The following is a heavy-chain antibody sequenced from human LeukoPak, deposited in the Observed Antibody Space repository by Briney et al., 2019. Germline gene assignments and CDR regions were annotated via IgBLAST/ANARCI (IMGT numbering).Heavy chain of an antibody. J-gene: IGHJ5*02. CDR1: GGTFSSYA. Sequence: SVKVSCKASGGTFSSYAISWVRQAPGQGLEWMGRIIPIFGTANYAQKFQGRVTITTDESTSTAYMELSSLRSEHTAVYYCARDGSITMVRGVIRDSYWFGPWGQGTLVTVSS. CDR3: ARDGSITMVRGVIRDSYWFGP. V-gene: IGHV1-69*05. D-gene: IGHD3-10*01. CDR2: IIPIFGTA.